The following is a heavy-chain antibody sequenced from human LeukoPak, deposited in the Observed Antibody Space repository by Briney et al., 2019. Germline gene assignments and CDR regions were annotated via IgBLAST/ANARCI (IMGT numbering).Heavy chain of an antibody. D-gene: IGHD3-22*01. J-gene: IGHJ5*02. V-gene: IGHV4-59*08. Sequence: SETLSLTCAVYGGSFSGYYWSWIRQPPGKGLEWIGYIYYSGSTNYNPSLESRVTISVDTSKNQFSLKLSSVTAADTAVYYCARHKWITMIAGFDPWGQGTLVTVSS. CDR3: ARHKWITMIAGFDP. CDR1: GGSFSGYY. CDR2: IYYSGST.